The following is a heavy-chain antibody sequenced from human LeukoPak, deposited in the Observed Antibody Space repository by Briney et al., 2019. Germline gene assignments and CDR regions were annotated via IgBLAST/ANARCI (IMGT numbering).Heavy chain of an antibody. V-gene: IGHV3-21*04. D-gene: IGHD2-15*01. CDR3: ARVLRYCSGGNCYSGGLGYMDV. CDR1: GFTFSSYD. J-gene: IGHJ6*03. Sequence: PGGSLRLSCAASGFTFSSYDMTWVRQAPGRGLEWVSSIRPSGDNTYYGDSVKGRFTISRDNAKNSLLLQMNSLRAEDTAVYYCARVLRYCSGGNCYSGGLGYMDVWGKGTTVTISS. CDR2: IRPSGDNT.